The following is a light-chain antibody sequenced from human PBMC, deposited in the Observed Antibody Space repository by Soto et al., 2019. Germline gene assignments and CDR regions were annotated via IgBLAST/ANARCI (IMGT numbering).Light chain of an antibody. J-gene: IGLJ2*01. Sequence: QSVLTQPPSVSAAPGQKVTISCSGSSSNIGNNYVSWYQQLPGTAPKLLIYDNNKRPSGIPDRFSGSKSGTSATLGITGLQTGDEADYYCTSFTSITTVVFGGGTKLTVL. V-gene: IGLV1-51*01. CDR3: TSFTSITTVV. CDR2: DNN. CDR1: SSNIGNNY.